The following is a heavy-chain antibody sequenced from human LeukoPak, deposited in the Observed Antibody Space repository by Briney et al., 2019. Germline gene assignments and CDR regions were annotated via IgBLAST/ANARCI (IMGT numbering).Heavy chain of an antibody. Sequence: LETLSLTCTVSGGSISPYFWSWIRQPPGKGLEWIGYVYTDGSTKYNPSLKSRVTISLGTSKNQLSLKLSSVTAADTAVYYCARRQIYFDYWGQGTLVTVSS. CDR1: GGSISPYF. J-gene: IGHJ4*02. CDR3: ARRQIYFDY. CDR2: VYTDGST. V-gene: IGHV4-4*08.